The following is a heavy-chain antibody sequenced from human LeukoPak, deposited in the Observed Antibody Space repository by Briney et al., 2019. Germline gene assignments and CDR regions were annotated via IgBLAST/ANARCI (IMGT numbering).Heavy chain of an antibody. CDR1: GFTFSSYW. D-gene: IGHD3-3*01. CDR2: IKQDGSEK. V-gene: IGHV3-7*01. CDR3: ARDRKGFWSGPFGVDY. J-gene: IGHJ4*02. Sequence: AGGSLRLSCAASGFTFSSYWMSWVRQAPGKGLEWVANIKQDGSEKYYVDSVKGRFTISRDNAKNSLYLQMNSLRAEDTAVYYCARDRKGFWSGPFGVDYWGQGTLVTVSS.